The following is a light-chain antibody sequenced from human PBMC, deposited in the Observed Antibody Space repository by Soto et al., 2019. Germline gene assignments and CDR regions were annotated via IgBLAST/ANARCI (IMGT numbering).Light chain of an antibody. Sequence: DIVMTQSPDSLAVSLGERATINCKSSQSVLYSSINKNYLAWYQQKPGQPPRLLIYWASGRESGVPDRFSGSASGTDFTLTISSLQAEDVAVYYCKQYFSAPFTFGPGTKVDIK. V-gene: IGKV4-1*01. CDR3: KQYFSAPFT. CDR1: QSVLYSSINKNY. CDR2: WAS. J-gene: IGKJ3*01.